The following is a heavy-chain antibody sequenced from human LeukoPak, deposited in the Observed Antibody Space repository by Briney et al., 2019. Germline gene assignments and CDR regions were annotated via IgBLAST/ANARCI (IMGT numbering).Heavy chain of an antibody. CDR3: ARGYYSSSRFDS. J-gene: IGHJ4*02. CDR2: VNSDGSTT. V-gene: IGHV3-74*01. Sequence: GGSLRLSCAASGFPFSNYWMHWVRQAPGKGLVWVSRVNSDGSTTNYADSVKGRFTISRDNAENTLYMRMNSLRPEDMAVYYCARGYYSSSRFDSWGQGTLVTVSS. CDR1: GFPFSNYW. D-gene: IGHD6-13*01.